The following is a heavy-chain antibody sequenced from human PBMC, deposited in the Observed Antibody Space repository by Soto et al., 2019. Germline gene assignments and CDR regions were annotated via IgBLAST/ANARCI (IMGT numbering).Heavy chain of an antibody. J-gene: IGHJ3*02. CDR1: GFTFDDYA. CDR2: ISWNSDTV. CDR3: AKSLRSQRLTGWTPVFDI. D-gene: IGHD1-26*01. Sequence: EVQLVESGGGLVLPGTSMRLSCAASGFTFDDYAMHWVRQAPGKGLEWVSGISWNSDTVVYADSVNGRFPISRDNAKNSLYLQLNRLLTEDTALLYCAKSLRSQRLTGWTPVFDIWGRGTMVTVSS. V-gene: IGHV3-9*01.